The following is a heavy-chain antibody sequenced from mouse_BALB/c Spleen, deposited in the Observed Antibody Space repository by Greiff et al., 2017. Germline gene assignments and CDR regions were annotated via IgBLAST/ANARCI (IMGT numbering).Heavy chain of an antibody. J-gene: IGHJ4*01. CDR2: IYPGDGDT. CDR1: GYAFSSYW. Sequence: VKLMESGAELVRPGSSVKISCKASGYAFSSYWMNWVKQRPGQGLEWIGQIYPGDGDTNYNGKFKGKATLTPDKSSSTAYMQLSSLTSEDSAVYFCARRDYYGYHYAMDYWGQGTSVTVSS. V-gene: IGHV1-80*01. D-gene: IGHD1-2*01. CDR3: ARRDYYGYHYAMDY.